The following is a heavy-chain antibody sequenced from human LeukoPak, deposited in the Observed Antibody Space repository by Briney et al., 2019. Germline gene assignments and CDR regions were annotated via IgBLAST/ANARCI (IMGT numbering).Heavy chain of an antibody. V-gene: IGHV1-8*01. D-gene: IGHD2-15*01. J-gene: IGHJ3*01. Sequence: GASVKVSCKASGYTFTSYDINWVRQATGQGLEWMGWMNPNSGNTGYAQKFQGRVTMTRNTSISTAYMELSSLRSEDTAVYYCARRALGYCSGGSCITSWGQGTMVTVSP. CDR3: ARRALGYCSGGSCITS. CDR2: MNPNSGNT. CDR1: GYTFTSYD.